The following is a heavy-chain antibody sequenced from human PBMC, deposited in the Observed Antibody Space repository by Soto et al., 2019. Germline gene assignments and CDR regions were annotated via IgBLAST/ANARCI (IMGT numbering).Heavy chain of an antibody. CDR2: IVVGSGNT. V-gene: IGHV1-58*01. D-gene: IGHD3-10*01. J-gene: IGHJ4*02. CDR3: AADGGITMVRGVTPDY. Sequence: ASVKVSCKASGFTFTSSAVQWVRQARGQRLEWIGWIVVGSGNTNYAQKFQERVTITRDMSTSTAYMELSSLRSEDTAVYYGAADGGITMVRGVTPDYWGQGTLVTVSS. CDR1: GFTFTSSA.